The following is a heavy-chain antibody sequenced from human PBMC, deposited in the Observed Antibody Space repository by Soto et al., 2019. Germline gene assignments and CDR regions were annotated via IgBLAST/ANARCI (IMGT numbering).Heavy chain of an antibody. CDR1: GFIFSGSG. J-gene: IGHJ5*01. D-gene: IGHD3-22*01. CDR2: VSNDGIRK. Sequence: QVQLVESGGGVVQPGRSLRLTCAASGFIFSGSGMHWVRQAPGKGPEWVALVSNDGIRKYYGDSVKGRFTISRDNAENRLYLQMNSLRAEDTAVYYCARCVGGSMYDNSGKYDSWGQGTLVTVSS. CDR3: ARCVGGSMYDNSGKYDS. V-gene: IGHV3-30*03.